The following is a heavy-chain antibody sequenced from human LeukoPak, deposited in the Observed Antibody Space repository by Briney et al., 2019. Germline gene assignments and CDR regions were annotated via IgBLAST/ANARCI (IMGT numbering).Heavy chain of an antibody. V-gene: IGHV3-11*06. D-gene: IGHD6-19*01. Sequence: GGSLRLSCAASGFTFSDYYMSWIRQAPGKGLEWVSYINSISSYTNYATSLKGRFTISRDNSKNSLYLQMNSLRAEDTAVYYCARIAVAGYYFDYWGQGTLVTVSS. CDR2: INSISSYT. J-gene: IGHJ4*02. CDR3: ARIAVAGYYFDY. CDR1: GFTFSDYY.